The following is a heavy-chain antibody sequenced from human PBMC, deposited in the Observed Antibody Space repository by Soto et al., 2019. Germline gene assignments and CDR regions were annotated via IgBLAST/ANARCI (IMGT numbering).Heavy chain of an antibody. Sequence: QVTLKESGPVLVKPTETLTLTCTVSGFSLSNARMGVSWIRQPPGKALEWLAHIFSNDEKSYSTSLKSRLTIAKDTFKSQVVLTMTNMDPVDTATYYCARTDSSGYSSESGAFDLWGQGTMVTVSS. J-gene: IGHJ3*01. CDR2: IFSNDEK. CDR3: ARTDSSGYSSESGAFDL. D-gene: IGHD3-22*01. CDR1: GFSLSNARMG. V-gene: IGHV2-26*01.